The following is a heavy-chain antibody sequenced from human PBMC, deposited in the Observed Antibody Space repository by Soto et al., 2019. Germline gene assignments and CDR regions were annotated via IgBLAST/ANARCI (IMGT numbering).Heavy chain of an antibody. Sequence: EVQLVESGGGLVQPGGSLRLSCAASGFTFIYSSMNWVRQAPGKGLEWVAYISSSSSSIYYADSVKGRFTISRDNAKNSLYLQMNSLRDGDTAVYYCARERGGSYYFGYWGQGSLVTVSS. D-gene: IGHD1-26*01. CDR1: GFTFIYSS. V-gene: IGHV3-48*02. J-gene: IGHJ4*02. CDR3: ARERGGSYYFGY. CDR2: ISSSSSSI.